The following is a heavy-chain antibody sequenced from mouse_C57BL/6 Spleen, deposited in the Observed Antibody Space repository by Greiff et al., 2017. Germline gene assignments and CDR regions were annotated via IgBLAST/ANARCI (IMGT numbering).Heavy chain of an antibody. J-gene: IGHJ4*01. CDR1: GYAFSSYW. CDR3: ARSGDYDGYYAMDY. V-gene: IGHV1-80*01. Sequence: VKLVESGAELVKPGASVKISCKASGYAFSSYWMNWVKQRPGKGLEWIGQIYPGDGDTNYNGKFKGKATLTADKSSSTAYMQLSSLTSEDSAVYFCARSGDYDGYYAMDYWGQGPSVTVSS. CDR2: IYPGDGDT. D-gene: IGHD2-4*01.